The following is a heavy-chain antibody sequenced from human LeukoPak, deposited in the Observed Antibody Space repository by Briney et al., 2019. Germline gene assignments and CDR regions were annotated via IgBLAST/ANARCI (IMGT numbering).Heavy chain of an antibody. D-gene: IGHD1-26*01. CDR1: GYTFTSYG. CDR2: ISAYNGNT. CDR3: ARDRIVGATTTSEFDY. V-gene: IGHV1-18*01. Sequence: ASVKVSCKASGYTFTSYGISWVRQAPGQGLEWMGWISAYNGNTNYAQKLQGRVTTTTDTSTSTAYMELRSLRSDDTAVYYCARDRIVGATTTSEFDYWGQGTLVTVSS. J-gene: IGHJ4*02.